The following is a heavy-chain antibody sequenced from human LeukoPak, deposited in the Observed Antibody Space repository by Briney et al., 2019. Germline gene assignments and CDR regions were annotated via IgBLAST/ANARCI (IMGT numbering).Heavy chain of an antibody. CDR2: IYTSGST. D-gene: IGHD2-15*01. CDR3: ARDSTIGYCSGGSCYSTSYFDY. CDR1: GGSISSYY. V-gene: IGHV4-4*07. J-gene: IGHJ4*02. Sequence: SETLSLTCTVSGGSISSYYWSWIRQPAGKGLEWIGRIYTSGSTNYNPSLKSRVTMSVDTSKNQFSLKLSSVTAGDTAVYYCARDSTIGYCSGGSCYSTSYFDYWGQGTLVTVSS.